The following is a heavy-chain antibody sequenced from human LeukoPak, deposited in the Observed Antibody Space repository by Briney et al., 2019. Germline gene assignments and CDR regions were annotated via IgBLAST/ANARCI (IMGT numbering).Heavy chain of an antibody. V-gene: IGHV3-53*01. CDR3: ARVVDHDYSDYYLDY. Sequence: AGGSLRLSCAASGFTVSSNDMSWVRQAPGKGLEWVSVIYSGGSPYYPDSVKGRFTISRDNSKNTLYLQMNSLRAEDTAVYYCARVVDHDYSDYYLDYWGQGTLVTVSS. D-gene: IGHD4-11*01. J-gene: IGHJ4*02. CDR2: IYSGGSP. CDR1: GFTVSSND.